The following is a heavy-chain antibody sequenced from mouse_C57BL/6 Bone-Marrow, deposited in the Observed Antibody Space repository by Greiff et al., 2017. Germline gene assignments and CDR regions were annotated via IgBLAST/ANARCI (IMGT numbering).Heavy chain of an antibody. V-gene: IGHV5-9-1*02. J-gene: IGHJ2*01. CDR2: ISSGGDYN. D-gene: IGHD1-1*01. Sequence: DVPLLESGEGLVKPGGSLKLSCAASGFTFSSYAMSWVRQTPEKRLEWVAYISSGGDYNYYADTVKGRFTISRDNARNTPYLQMSSLKSEDTAMYYCTTVYYYPIDYWGQGTTLTVSS. CDR3: TTVYYYPIDY. CDR1: GFTFSSYA.